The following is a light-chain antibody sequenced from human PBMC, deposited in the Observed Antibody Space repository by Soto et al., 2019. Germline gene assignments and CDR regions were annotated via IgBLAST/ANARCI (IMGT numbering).Light chain of an antibody. J-gene: IGLJ1*01. CDR3: SSYTSSSLYV. CDR2: EVS. Sequence: QSALTQPASVSGSPGQSITISCTGTSSDVGGYNYVSWYQHHPGKAPKLMIYEVSNRPSGVSNRFSGSKSGNTASLTISGLQAEVEADYYFSSYTSSSLYVFGTGTKVTVL. V-gene: IGLV2-14*01. CDR1: SSDVGGYNY.